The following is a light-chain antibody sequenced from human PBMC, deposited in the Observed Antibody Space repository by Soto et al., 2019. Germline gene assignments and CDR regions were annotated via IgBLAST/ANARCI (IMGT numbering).Light chain of an antibody. CDR1: QSITSN. CDR2: GAS. Sequence: DIQMTQSPSSLSASVGDRVTITCRASQSITSNLNWYQHKPGRAPKLLIYGASNLQSGVPSRFSGSGSGTDFTLTVSSLQPEDFATYYCQQSYNTPLTFGQGTRLEIK. V-gene: IGKV1-39*01. J-gene: IGKJ5*01. CDR3: QQSYNTPLT.